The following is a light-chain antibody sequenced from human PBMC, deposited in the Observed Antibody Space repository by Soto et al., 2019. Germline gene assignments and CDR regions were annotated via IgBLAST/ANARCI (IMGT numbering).Light chain of an antibody. V-gene: IGLV2-14*03. CDR1: SSDVGGYNY. CDR3: SSYSSRNTHV. J-gene: IGLJ1*01. Sequence: QSALTQPASVSGSPGQSITISCTGTSSDVGGYNYVSWYQQHPGKAPKLMIYDVSNRPSGVSNRFSGSKSGNTASLTISGLQAEDEAYYYCSSYSSRNTHVFGTGTKLTVL. CDR2: DVS.